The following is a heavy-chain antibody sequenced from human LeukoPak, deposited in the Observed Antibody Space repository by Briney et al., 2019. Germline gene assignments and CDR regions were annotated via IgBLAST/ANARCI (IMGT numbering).Heavy chain of an antibody. CDR2: IGPTGSDR. D-gene: IGHD1-14*01. CDR1: GLTFSTSG. J-gene: IGHJ4*02. CDR3: ATETNGRHYDY. V-gene: IGHV3-21*06. Sequence: PGGSLRLSCTASGLTFSTSGFNWVRQAPGKGLEWVASIGPTGSDRYHADSIKGRFTTSRDNANNFLYLQMNSLRAGDTAVYYCATETNGRHYDYWGQGTLLTVSS.